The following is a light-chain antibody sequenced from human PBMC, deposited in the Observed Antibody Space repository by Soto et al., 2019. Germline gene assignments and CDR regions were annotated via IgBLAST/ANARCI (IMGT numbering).Light chain of an antibody. CDR1: QSVSRN. CDR2: VTS. CDR3: QQYNNWPYP. V-gene: IGKV3-15*01. Sequence: EIVMTQSPATLSVSPGERATLSCRASQSVSRNLAWYQQKPVHSPSLLIYVTSTRATGIPARFTVSSSGTAFNLTISRLQSEDFAFYYCQQYNNWPYPFGQGTKLEIK. J-gene: IGKJ2*01.